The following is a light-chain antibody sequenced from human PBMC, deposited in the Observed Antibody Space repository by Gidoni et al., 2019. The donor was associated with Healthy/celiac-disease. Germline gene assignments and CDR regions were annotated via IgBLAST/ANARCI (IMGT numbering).Light chain of an antibody. CDR3: QQSYSTPPT. V-gene: IGKV1-39*01. J-gene: IGKJ4*01. Sequence: QRTQSPSSLSTSVGDRVTITCRASQSISSYLNWYQQKPGKAPKLLIYAASSLQSGVPSRFSGSGSGTAFTLTISSLQPEDFATYYCQQSYSTPPTFGGGTKVEIK. CDR1: QSISSY. CDR2: AAS.